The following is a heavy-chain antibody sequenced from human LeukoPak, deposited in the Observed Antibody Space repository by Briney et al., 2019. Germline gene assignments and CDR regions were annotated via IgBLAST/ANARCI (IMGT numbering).Heavy chain of an antibody. CDR1: GGSISSSNW. CDR2: IYLRGNT. Sequence: SGTLSLTCAISGGSISSSNWWTWVRQPPGKGLEWVGEIYLRGNTNYNPSLESRVTISVDESKTQLSLRLESVTAADTAVYYCARGTIATVTDSWGPGTLVTVSS. CDR3: ARGTIATVTDS. D-gene: IGHD4-17*01. J-gene: IGHJ4*02. V-gene: IGHV4-4*02.